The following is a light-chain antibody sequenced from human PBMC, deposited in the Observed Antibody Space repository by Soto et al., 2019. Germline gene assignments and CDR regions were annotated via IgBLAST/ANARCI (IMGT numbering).Light chain of an antibody. J-gene: IGKJ3*01. CDR2: DAS. Sequence: EIVLTQSPATLSLSPGERATLSCRASQSVSSYLAWYQQKPGQAPRLLIHDASNRATGIPARFSGSGSGTDFTLTISSLEPEDFAVYYCQQRTNWGFTFGPGTKVDI. V-gene: IGKV3-11*01. CDR1: QSVSSY. CDR3: QQRTNWGFT.